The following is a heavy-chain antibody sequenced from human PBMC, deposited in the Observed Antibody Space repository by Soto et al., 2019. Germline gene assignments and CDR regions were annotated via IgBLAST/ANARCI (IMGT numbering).Heavy chain of an antibody. CDR2: ISAYNGNT. Sequence: ASVKVSCEASGYTFTSYGISWVRQAPGQGLEWMGWISAYNGNTNYAQKLQGRVTMTTDTSTSTAYMELRSLRSDDTAVYSCAREGRIAAAGTQYWFDPWGQGTLVTVSS. V-gene: IGHV1-18*01. J-gene: IGHJ5*02. CDR1: GYTFTSYG. D-gene: IGHD6-13*01. CDR3: AREGRIAAAGTQYWFDP.